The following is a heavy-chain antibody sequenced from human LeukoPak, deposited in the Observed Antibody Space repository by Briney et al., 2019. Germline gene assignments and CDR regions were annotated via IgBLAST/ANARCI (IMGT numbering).Heavy chain of an antibody. Sequence: GGSLRLSCVASGFNFSKNDMHWVRHTTERGLEWVSAIRVGGDTYYADPVKGRFTISRENGKNSVYLQMNSLRAGDTAVYFCAKAFDYNGLRGEGGSFDCWGQGALVTVSS. CDR2: IRVGGDT. V-gene: IGHV3-13*01. J-gene: IGHJ4*02. CDR1: GFNFSKND. CDR3: AKAFDYNGLRGEGGSFDC. D-gene: IGHD4-11*01.